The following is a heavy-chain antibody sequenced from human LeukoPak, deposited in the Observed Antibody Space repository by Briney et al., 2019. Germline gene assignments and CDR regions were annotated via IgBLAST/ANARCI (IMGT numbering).Heavy chain of an antibody. CDR3: AREPRSSSGWSRGVDY. CDR1: GGSSSSYY. Sequence: SETLSLTCTVSGGSSSSYYWSWIRQPPGKGLEWIGYIYYSGNTNYNPSLKSRVTILVDTSKNQFSLKLSSVTAADTAVYYCAREPRSSSGWSRGVDYWGQGTLVTVSS. V-gene: IGHV4-59*01. J-gene: IGHJ4*02. D-gene: IGHD6-19*01. CDR2: IYYSGNT.